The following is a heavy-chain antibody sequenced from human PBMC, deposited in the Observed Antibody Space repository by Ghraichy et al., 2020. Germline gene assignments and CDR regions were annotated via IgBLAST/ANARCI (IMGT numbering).Heavy chain of an antibody. CDR1: GFTFDGYA. D-gene: IGHD3-22*01. Sequence: GGPLRLSCTASGFTFDGYAMTWVRQAPGKGLEWVGFIRSKTYSGTTEYAASVKGRFTISRDDSKSIAYLQMNSLKTEDTAVYYCTRGYYDSSGYFTHWGQGTLVTVSS. CDR3: TRGYYDSSGYFTH. CDR2: IRSKTYSGTT. J-gene: IGHJ4*02. V-gene: IGHV3-49*04.